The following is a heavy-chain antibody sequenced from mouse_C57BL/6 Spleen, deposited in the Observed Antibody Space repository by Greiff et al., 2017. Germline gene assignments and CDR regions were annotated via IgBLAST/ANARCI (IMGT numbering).Heavy chain of an antibody. Sequence: EVQLQQSGPELVKPGASVKISCKASGYTFTDYYMNWVKQSHGKSLEWIGAINPNNGGTSYNQKFKGKATLTVDESSSTAYMGLRSLTSEDSAVYYCARGAHWYFDVWGTGTTVTVSS. V-gene: IGHV1-26*01. CDR3: ARGAHWYFDV. CDR1: GYTFTDYY. J-gene: IGHJ1*03. CDR2: INPNNGGT.